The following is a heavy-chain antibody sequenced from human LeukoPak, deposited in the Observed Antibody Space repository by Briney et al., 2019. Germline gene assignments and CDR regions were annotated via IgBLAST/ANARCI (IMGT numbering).Heavy chain of an antibody. CDR3: ARGGGLYCSGGSCDAFDI. Sequence: ASVKVSCKASGYTFTSYGINWVRQATGQGLEWMGWMNPNSGNTGYAQKFQGRVTMTRNTSISTAYMELSSLRSEDTAVYYCARGGGLYCSGGSCDAFDIWGQGTMVTVSS. CDR1: GYTFTSYG. V-gene: IGHV1-8*01. CDR2: MNPNSGNT. D-gene: IGHD2-15*01. J-gene: IGHJ3*02.